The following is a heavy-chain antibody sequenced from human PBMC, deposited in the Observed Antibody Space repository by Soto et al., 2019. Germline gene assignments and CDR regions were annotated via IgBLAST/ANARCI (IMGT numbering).Heavy chain of an antibody. D-gene: IGHD7-27*01. CDR2: IYYSGRT. Sequence: PSETLSLTCTVSGGSISSGGYYWSWIRQHPGKGLEWIGYIYYSGRTYYNPSLKSRVMISVDTSKNQFSLKVSSVTAADTAIYYCARDNWGPDDWGQGTLVTVSS. CDR3: ARDNWGPDD. V-gene: IGHV4-31*03. J-gene: IGHJ4*02. CDR1: GGSISSGGYY.